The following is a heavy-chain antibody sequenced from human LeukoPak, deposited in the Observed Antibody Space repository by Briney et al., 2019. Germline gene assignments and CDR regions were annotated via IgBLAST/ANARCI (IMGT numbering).Heavy chain of an antibody. CDR3: ARGGDYPSDY. CDR1: GFTFSSYW. J-gene: IGHJ4*02. CDR2: INSGGSST. Sequence: GGSLRLSCAASGFTFSSYWMHWVRQVPGKGLVWVSRINSGGSSTSHADSVKGRFTISRDNAKNTLYLQMNSLRAEDTAVYYCARGGDYPSDYWGKGTLVTVSS. V-gene: IGHV3-74*01. D-gene: IGHD4-17*01.